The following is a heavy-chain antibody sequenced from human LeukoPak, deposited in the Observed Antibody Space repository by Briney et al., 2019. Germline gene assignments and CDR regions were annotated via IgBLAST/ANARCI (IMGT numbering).Heavy chain of an antibody. V-gene: IGHV1-8*01. Sequence: ASVKVSCKASGYTFTSYDIKWVRQATGQGLEWMGWMNPNSGNTGYAQKFQGRVTMTRNTSISTAYMELSSLRSEDTAVYYCARSGYGGNSFDYWGQGTLVTVSS. CDR2: MNPNSGNT. CDR1: GYTFTSYD. J-gene: IGHJ4*02. D-gene: IGHD4-23*01. CDR3: ARSGYGGNSFDY.